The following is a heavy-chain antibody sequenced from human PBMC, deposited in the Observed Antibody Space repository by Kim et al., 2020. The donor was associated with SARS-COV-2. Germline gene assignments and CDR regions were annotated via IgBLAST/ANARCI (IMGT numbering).Heavy chain of an antibody. CDR3: VTRNYYNSGSYYEGAPF. V-gene: IGHV3-64*05. Sequence: GGSLRLSCSASGFTFSNYAMHWVRQAPGKGLEYVSAISSDGGSTYYADSVKGRFTISRDKSKNMLYVQMSSLRVEDTAIYYCVTRNYYNSGSYYEGAPF. CDR2: ISSDGGST. D-gene: IGHD3-10*01. J-gene: IGHJ3*01. CDR1: GFTFSNYA.